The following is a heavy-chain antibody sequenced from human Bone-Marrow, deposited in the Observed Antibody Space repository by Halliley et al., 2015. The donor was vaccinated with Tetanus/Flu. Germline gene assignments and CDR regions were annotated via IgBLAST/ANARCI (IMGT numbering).Heavy chain of an antibody. V-gene: IGHV4-61*03. CDR2: GNT. CDR3: ARVDITGGFYDAQPSYYYIFDV. D-gene: IGHD3-22*01. Sequence: GNTNYTPSLKSRVTISVDTSKNHFSLKLNSVTAADTAVYYCARVDITGGFYDAQPSYYYIFDVWGQGTTVTVSS. J-gene: IGHJ6*02.